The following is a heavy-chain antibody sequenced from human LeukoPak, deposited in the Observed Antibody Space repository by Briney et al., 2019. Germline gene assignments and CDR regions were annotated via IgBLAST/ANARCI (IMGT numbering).Heavy chain of an antibody. Sequence: PSETLSLTCTVSGGSISSYYWSWIRQPPGKGLEWIGYIYYSGSTNYNPSLKSRVTISVDTSENQFSLKLSSVTAADTAVYYCARLHHYYDILTGYYRDNWFDPWGQGTLVTVSS. D-gene: IGHD3-9*01. CDR1: GGSISSYY. V-gene: IGHV4-59*08. J-gene: IGHJ5*02. CDR3: ARLHHYYDILTGYYRDNWFDP. CDR2: IYYSGST.